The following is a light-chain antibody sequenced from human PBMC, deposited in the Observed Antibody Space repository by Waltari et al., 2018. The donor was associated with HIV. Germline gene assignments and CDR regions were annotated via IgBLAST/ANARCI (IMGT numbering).Light chain of an antibody. Sequence: EIVMTQSPATLSVSPGERATLSCRASQSVSSNLAWYQQKAGQAPRPLIYGASTRATGIPARCSGSGSGTEFTLTISSLQSEDFAVYYCQQYNNWPPLTFGGGTKVEIK. V-gene: IGKV3-15*01. CDR3: QQYNNWPPLT. CDR1: QSVSSN. J-gene: IGKJ4*01. CDR2: GAS.